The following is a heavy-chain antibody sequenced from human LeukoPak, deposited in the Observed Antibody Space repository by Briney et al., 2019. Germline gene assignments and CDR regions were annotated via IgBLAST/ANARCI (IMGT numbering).Heavy chain of an antibody. J-gene: IGHJ6*03. V-gene: IGHV1-8*01. CDR3: AVAAPFYYYYHMDV. D-gene: IGHD2-15*01. Sequence: ASVNSCWNATGHTFTSYDITWAHQTTEQGLKWMSWMNPNSGNTGYAQNFQGRVTMTRNTSITTAYVELSSLRSEDTAVYYCAVAAPFYYYYHMDVWGKGTTVTASS. CDR2: MNPNSGNT. CDR1: GHTFTSYD.